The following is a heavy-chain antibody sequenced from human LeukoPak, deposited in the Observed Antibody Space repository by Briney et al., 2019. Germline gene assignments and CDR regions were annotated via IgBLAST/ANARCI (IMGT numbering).Heavy chain of an antibody. J-gene: IGHJ4*02. CDR2: IHSDGST. Sequence: GGSLRLSCEASGFTFSAYAMTWVRQAPGKGLEWVSVIHSDGSTYYADSVKGRFTISRDNSKNTLYLQMNSLRAEDTAVYYCAKERDYFDSSGYSRYFDYWGQGTLVTVSS. CDR3: AKERDYFDSSGYSRYFDY. D-gene: IGHD3-22*01. CDR1: GFTFSAYA. V-gene: IGHV3-66*02.